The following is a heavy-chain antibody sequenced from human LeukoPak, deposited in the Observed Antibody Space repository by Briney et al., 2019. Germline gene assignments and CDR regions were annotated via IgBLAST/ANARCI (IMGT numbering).Heavy chain of an antibody. V-gene: IGHV1-18*01. CDR3: ARGRSSGWYGGYYFDY. D-gene: IGHD6-19*01. J-gene: IGHJ4*02. CDR1: GYTFTSYG. Sequence: ASVKVSCKASGYTFTSYGISWVRQAPGQGLEWLGWISAYNGNTNYAQKLQGRVTITTDTSTSTAYMELWSLRSDDTAVYYCARGRSSGWYGGYYFDYWGQGTLVTVSS. CDR2: ISAYNGNT.